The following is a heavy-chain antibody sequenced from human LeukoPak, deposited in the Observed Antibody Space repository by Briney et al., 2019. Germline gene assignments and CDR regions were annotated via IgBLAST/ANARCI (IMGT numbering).Heavy chain of an antibody. J-gene: IGHJ6*03. V-gene: IGHV3-7*01. CDR3: ARELKSGYSGTYYYYYMGV. CDR2: IKQDGSEK. D-gene: IGHD5-12*01. CDR1: GFTFSSYW. Sequence: PGGYLRLSCAASGFTFSSYWMSWVRQAPGKGLEWVANIKQDGSEKYYVDSVKGRFTISRDNAKNSLYLQMNSLRAEDTAVYYCARELKSGYSGTYYYYYMGVWGKGTTVTVSS.